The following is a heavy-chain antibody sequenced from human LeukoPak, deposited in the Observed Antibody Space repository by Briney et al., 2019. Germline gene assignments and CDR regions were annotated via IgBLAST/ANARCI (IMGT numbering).Heavy chain of an antibody. CDR3: ARDRGSSGRLGRFDN. CDR2: IKQDGSEK. CDR1: GFTLSTYW. Sequence: PGGSLRLSCAASGFTLSTYWMTRVRQAPGKGLEWVANIKQDGSEKYYVDSVKGRFTISRDNAKKLLYLQMNSLRVEDTAVYYCARDRGSSGRLGRFDNWGQGTLVTVSP. D-gene: IGHD6-19*01. J-gene: IGHJ4*02. V-gene: IGHV3-7*01.